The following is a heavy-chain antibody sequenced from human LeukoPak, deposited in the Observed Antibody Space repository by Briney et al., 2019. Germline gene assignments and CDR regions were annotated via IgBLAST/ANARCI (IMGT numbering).Heavy chain of an antibody. V-gene: IGHV3-30-3*01. Sequence: GGSLRLSCAASGFTFSSYDMNWVRQAPGKGLEWVAFISSGGSTKYYADSVKGRFTLSRDNSKSSLYLQMNSLRAEDTAVYYCARDQDSSAWYIDYWGEGTVDRVSS. D-gene: IGHD6-19*01. CDR1: GFTFSSYD. CDR3: ARDQDSSAWYIDY. J-gene: IGHJ4*02. CDR2: ISSGGSTK.